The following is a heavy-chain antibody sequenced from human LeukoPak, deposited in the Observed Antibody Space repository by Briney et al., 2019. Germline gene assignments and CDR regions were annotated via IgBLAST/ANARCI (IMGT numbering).Heavy chain of an antibody. Sequence: GRSLRLSCAASGFTFSSYGMHWVRQAPGKGLEWLAAISHDGSKKYYADSVNGRFTISRDNSKNTLWLQMNSLRAEDTAVYYCAKWDYAGMTRAFDIWGQGTVVTFSS. CDR2: ISHDGSKK. J-gene: IGHJ3*02. D-gene: IGHD3-16*01. V-gene: IGHV3-30*18. CDR3: AKWDYAGMTRAFDI. CDR1: GFTFSSYG.